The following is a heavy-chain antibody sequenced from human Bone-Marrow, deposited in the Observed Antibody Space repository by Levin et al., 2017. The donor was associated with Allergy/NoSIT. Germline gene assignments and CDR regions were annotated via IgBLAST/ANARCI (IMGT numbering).Heavy chain of an antibody. CDR2: ISYDGSNK. J-gene: IGHJ4*02. CDR1: GFTFSSYG. D-gene: IGHD2-15*01. Sequence: GGSLRLSCAASGFTFSSYGMHWVRQAPGKGLEWVAVISYDGSNKYYADSVKGRFTISRDNSKNTLYLQMNSLRAEDTAVYYCAKKSSSKIVDYWGQGTLVTVSS. CDR3: AKKSSSKIVDY. V-gene: IGHV3-30*18.